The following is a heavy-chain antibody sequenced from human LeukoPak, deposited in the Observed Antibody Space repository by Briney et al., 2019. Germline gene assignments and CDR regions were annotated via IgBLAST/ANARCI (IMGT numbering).Heavy chain of an antibody. Sequence: GGSLRLSCAASGFTFNNYAMSWVRQAPGKGLEWVSYISSSGSTIYYADSVKGRFTISRDNAKNSLYLQMNSLRAEDTAVYYCARDPYYYDSSGYGYWGQGTLVTVSS. J-gene: IGHJ4*02. V-gene: IGHV3-11*01. CDR2: ISSSGSTI. D-gene: IGHD3-22*01. CDR3: ARDPYYYDSSGYGY. CDR1: GFTFNNYA.